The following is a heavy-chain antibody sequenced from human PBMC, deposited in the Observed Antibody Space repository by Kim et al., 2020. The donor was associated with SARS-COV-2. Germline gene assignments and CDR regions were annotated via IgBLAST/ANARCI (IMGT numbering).Heavy chain of an antibody. CDR3: AKDLEAGMVRGVVPDY. J-gene: IGHJ4*02. D-gene: IGHD3-10*01. V-gene: IGHV3-23*01. Sequence: SVKCRVTISRDNSKNTLYLQMNSLRAEDSAVYYCAKDLEAGMVRGVVPDYWGQGTLVTVSS.